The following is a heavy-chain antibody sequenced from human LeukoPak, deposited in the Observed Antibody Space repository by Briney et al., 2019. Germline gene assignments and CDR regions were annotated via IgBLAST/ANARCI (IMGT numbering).Heavy chain of an antibody. CDR3: ARDGSYDFWSGYSDY. CDR1: GFTFSSYS. D-gene: IGHD3-3*01. CDR2: ISSSSSYI. V-gene: IGHV3-21*01. Sequence: GRSLRLSCAASGFTFSSYSMNWVRQAPGKGLEWVSSISSSSSYIYYADSVKGRFTISRDNAKNSLYLQMNSLRAEDTAVYYCARDGSYDFWSGYSDYWGQGTLVTVSS. J-gene: IGHJ4*02.